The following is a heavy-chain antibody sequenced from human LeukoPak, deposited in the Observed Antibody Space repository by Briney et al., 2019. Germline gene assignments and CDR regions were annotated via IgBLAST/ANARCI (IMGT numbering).Heavy chain of an antibody. D-gene: IGHD2-2*01. CDR1: GGSISSGSYY. CDR2: IYTSGST. J-gene: IGHJ4*02. V-gene: IGHV4-61*02. CDR3: ARVRCSSTSCYYYFDY. Sequence: PSETLSLTCTVSGGSISSGSYYWSWIRQPAGKGLEWIGRIYTSGSTNYNPSLKSRVTISVDTSKNQFSLKLSSVTAADTAVYYCARVRCSSTSCYYYFDYWGQGTLVTVSS.